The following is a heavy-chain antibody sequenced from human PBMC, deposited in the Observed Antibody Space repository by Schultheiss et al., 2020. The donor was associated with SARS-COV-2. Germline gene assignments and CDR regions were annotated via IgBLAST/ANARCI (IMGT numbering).Heavy chain of an antibody. CDR2: IYYSGST. J-gene: IGHJ4*02. V-gene: IGHV4-34*09. CDR1: GGSFSGSY. CDR3: ARAYYGDYGYPPVTSTYYFDY. Sequence: SETLSLTCAVYGGSFSGSYWSWIRQPPGKGLEWIGYIYYSGSTYYNPSLKSRVTISVDTSKNQFSLKLSSVTAADTAIYYCARAYYGDYGYPPVTSTYYFDYWGQGALVTVSS. D-gene: IGHD4-17*01.